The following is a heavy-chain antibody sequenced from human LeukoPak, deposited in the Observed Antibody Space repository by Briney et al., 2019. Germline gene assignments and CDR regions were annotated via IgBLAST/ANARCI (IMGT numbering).Heavy chain of an antibody. D-gene: IGHD6-6*01. CDR1: GFTFSSYA. CDR3: AILAARSFFDY. Sequence: GSLRLSCAASGFTFSSYAMSWVRQPPGMGLEWIGEINHSGSTKYNPSLKSRVTISVDTSKNQFSLKLSSVTAADTAVYYCAILAARSFFDYWGQGTLVTVSS. CDR2: INHSGST. V-gene: IGHV4-34*08. J-gene: IGHJ4*02.